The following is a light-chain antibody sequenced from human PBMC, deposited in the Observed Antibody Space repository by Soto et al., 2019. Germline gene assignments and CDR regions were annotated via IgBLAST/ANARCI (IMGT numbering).Light chain of an antibody. Sequence: QSVVTQPPSASGTPGQRVTISCSGSTSNIGSKFVYWYQQNPGTAPKLLIYANDQRPSGVPDRFSGSKSGTSASLAISGLRSEDEADYYCVAWDGTQSAWVFGGGTKVTVL. CDR3: VAWDGTQSAWV. CDR1: TSNIGSKF. J-gene: IGLJ3*02. CDR2: AND. V-gene: IGLV1-47*01.